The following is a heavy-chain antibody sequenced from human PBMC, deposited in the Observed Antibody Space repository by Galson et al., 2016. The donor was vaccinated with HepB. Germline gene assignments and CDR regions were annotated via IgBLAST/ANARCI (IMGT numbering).Heavy chain of an antibody. CDR2: FSASGRST. CDR1: GFTLSNYS. D-gene: IGHD6-13*01. CDR3: VAAPGGGRYFHH. J-gene: IGHJ1*01. V-gene: IGHV3-23*01. Sequence: SLRLSCAASGFTLSNYSMSWIRQTPGMGLEWVSAFSASGRSTFYADSVKGRFTVSRDISKNTVYLQMTALKAEDTAVYHCVAAPGGGRYFHHWGQGTLVTVSS.